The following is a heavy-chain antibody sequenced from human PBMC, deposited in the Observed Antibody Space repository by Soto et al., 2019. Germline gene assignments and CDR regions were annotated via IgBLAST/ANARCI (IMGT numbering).Heavy chain of an antibody. D-gene: IGHD3-10*01. Sequence: GGSLRLSCVASGFTLSSYSVNWVRQAPGKGLEWVSYISSSSTTIYYADSVKGRFTVSRDNAENSLYLQMNSLRAEDTAVYYCIGGYYFDYWGQGTLVTVSS. J-gene: IGHJ4*02. CDR1: GFTLSSYS. CDR3: IGGYYFDY. CDR2: ISSSSTTI. V-gene: IGHV3-48*01.